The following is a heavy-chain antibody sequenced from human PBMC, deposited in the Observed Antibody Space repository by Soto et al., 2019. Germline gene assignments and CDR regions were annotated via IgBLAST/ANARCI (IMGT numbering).Heavy chain of an antibody. CDR1: GFTFSISG. CDR2: ISYDGSNK. CDR3: AKEFQSLNYFDY. V-gene: IGHV3-30*18. Sequence: PGGPLRLFSGASGFTFSISGRHWVRHAPGKGREWVQVISYDGSNKLYAVSVKRRFTISRDNFRNTLYLQMNSLRAEDTPVYYCAKEFQSLNYFDYWGQGTLVTVSS. J-gene: IGHJ4*02. D-gene: IGHD1-26*01.